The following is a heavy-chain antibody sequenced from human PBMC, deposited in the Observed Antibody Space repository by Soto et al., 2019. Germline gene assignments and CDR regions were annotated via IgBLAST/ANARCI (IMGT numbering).Heavy chain of an antibody. V-gene: IGHV3-23*01. Sequence: EVQLLESGGGLVHPGGSLRLSCAASGFPFSGYAINWVRQAPGKGLEWVSSISGIGSSTNYADSVKGRFTISRDNSRDVVYLQMNSLRAEDTAVYYCAKSYYVDYDHRLLFDNWGQGTLVTVSS. CDR1: GFPFSGYA. D-gene: IGHD4-17*01. CDR2: ISGIGSST. CDR3: AKSYYVDYDHRLLFDN. J-gene: IGHJ4*02.